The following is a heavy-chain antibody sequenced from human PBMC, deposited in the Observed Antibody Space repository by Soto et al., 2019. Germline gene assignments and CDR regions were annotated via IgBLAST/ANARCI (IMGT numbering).Heavy chain of an antibody. V-gene: IGHV1-2*04. D-gene: IGHD5-12*01. CDR2: INPNSGGT. CDR1: GYTFTGYY. Sequence: GASVKVSCKASGYTFTGYYMHWVRQAPGQGLEWMGWINPNSGGTNYAQKFQGWVTMTRDTSISTAYMELSSLRSDDTAVYYCARGDGYNEDPFDYWGQGTLVTVSS. CDR3: ARGDGYNEDPFDY. J-gene: IGHJ4*02.